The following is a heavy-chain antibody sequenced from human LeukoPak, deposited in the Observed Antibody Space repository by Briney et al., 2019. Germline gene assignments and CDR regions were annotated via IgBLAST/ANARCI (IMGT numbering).Heavy chain of an antibody. CDR2: ISGLRNFT. V-gene: IGHV3-21*01. J-gene: IGHJ4*02. D-gene: IGHD6-13*01. Sequence: PGGSLRLSCAASGFTFSPYSMTWVRQAPGKGLEWVASISGLRNFTYYADSVKGRFTVSRDNAKNSLYLQINSLRAEDTAVYYCARARGSSWHRDYWGQGTLVTVSP. CDR1: GFTFSPYS. CDR3: ARARGSSWHRDY.